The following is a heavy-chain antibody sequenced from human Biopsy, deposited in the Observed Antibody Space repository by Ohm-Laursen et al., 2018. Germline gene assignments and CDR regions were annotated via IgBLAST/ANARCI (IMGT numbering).Heavy chain of an antibody. Sequence: GTLSLTCAVSGDSISNYYWSWIRQAAGKGLEWIGRIYPGGGTIYNPSLKSRVTMSVDTSKNHFSLNLNSVTAADTAVYYCAGIVLGPTNDAFDIWGQGTMVTVSS. V-gene: IGHV4-4*07. D-gene: IGHD1-26*01. CDR1: GDSISNYY. CDR3: AGIVLGPTNDAFDI. J-gene: IGHJ3*02. CDR2: IYPGGGT.